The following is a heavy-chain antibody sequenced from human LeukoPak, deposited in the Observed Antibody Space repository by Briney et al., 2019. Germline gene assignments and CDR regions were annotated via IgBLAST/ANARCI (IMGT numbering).Heavy chain of an antibody. V-gene: IGHV4-31*03. CDR2: IYYSETA. J-gene: IGHJ4*02. CDR1: GFSISSSGYW. D-gene: IGHD1-14*01. CDR3: ARVNPFDSTGFYFDN. Sequence: PSETLFLTCTVSGFSISSSGYWWSWVRQHPGKGLEWIGNIYYSETAYYNPSLKSRVTISLDTFQRQFSLKVTSVTAADTAVYYCARVNPFDSTGFYFDNWGQGTLVTVSS.